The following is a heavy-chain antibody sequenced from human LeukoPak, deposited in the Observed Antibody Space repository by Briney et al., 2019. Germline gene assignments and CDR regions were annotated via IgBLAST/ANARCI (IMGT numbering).Heavy chain of an antibody. V-gene: IGHV3-7*01. CDR2: IKQDGSEK. CDR3: ARDFDDYGGNNNWFDP. J-gene: IGHJ5*02. Sequence: GGSLRLSCAASGFTFSSYWMSWVRQAPGKGLEWVANIKQDGSEKYYVDSVKGRFTISRDNAKNSLYLQMNSLRAEDTAVYYCARDFDDYGGNNNWFDPWGQGTLVTVSS. D-gene: IGHD4-23*01. CDR1: GFTFSSYW.